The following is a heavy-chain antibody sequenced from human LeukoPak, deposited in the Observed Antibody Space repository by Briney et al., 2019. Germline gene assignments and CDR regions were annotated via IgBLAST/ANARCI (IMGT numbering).Heavy chain of an antibody. Sequence: GASVKVSCKASGYTFTGYYMHWVRQAPGQGLEWMGWINPNSCGTNYAQKFQGRVTMTRDTSISTAYMELSRLRSDDTAVYYCATEGFESSSSVDYWGQGTLVTVSS. D-gene: IGHD6-6*01. J-gene: IGHJ4*02. CDR3: ATEGFESSSSVDY. CDR2: INPNSCGT. V-gene: IGHV1-2*02. CDR1: GYTFTGYY.